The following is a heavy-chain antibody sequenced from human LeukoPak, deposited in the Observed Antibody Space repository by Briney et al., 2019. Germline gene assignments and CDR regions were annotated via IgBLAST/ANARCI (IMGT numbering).Heavy chain of an antibody. J-gene: IGHJ5*01. Sequence: SETLSLTCTVSGGSIGTSAYYWNWIRQHPGTGLEWIGFISGSGSTLYNPSLKSRVTISSDTSKNQFSLKLTSVTAADMAVYYCARGRYSYGWNDSWGQGTLVTVSS. V-gene: IGHV4-31*03. D-gene: IGHD3-16*02. CDR3: ARGRYSYGWNDS. CDR2: ISGSGST. CDR1: GGSIGTSAYY.